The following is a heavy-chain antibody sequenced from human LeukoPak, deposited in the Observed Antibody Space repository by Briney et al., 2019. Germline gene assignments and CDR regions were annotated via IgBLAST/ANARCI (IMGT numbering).Heavy chain of an antibody. J-gene: IGHJ6*02. V-gene: IGHV4-59*01. CDR3: ARDPAVVAAGGYYYYGMDV. D-gene: IGHD2-15*01. Sequence: SETLSLTCTVSGGSISGYYWSWIRQPPGKGLEWIGYIYYSGSTNYNPSLKSRVTISVDTSKNQFSLKLSSVTAADTAVYYCARDPAVVAAGGYYYYGMDVWGQGTTVTVSS. CDR2: IYYSGST. CDR1: GGSISGYY.